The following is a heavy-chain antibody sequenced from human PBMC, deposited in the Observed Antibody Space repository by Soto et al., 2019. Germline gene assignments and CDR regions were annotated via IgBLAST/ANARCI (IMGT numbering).Heavy chain of an antibody. J-gene: IGHJ6*03. V-gene: IGHV3-30*18. CDR1: GFTFSSYG. D-gene: IGHD6-19*01. Sequence: GGSLRLSCAASGFTFSSYGMHWVRQAPGKGLEWVAVISYDGSNKYYADSVKGRFTISRDDSKNTLYLQMNSLRAEDTAVYYCAKDGGIAVAGTVGDYYYYYYMDVWGKGTTVTVSS. CDR3: AKDGGIAVAGTVGDYYYYYYMDV. CDR2: ISYDGSNK.